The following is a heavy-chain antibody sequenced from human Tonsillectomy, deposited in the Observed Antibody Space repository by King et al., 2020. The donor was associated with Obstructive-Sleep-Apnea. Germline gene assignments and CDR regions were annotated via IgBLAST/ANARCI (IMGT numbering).Heavy chain of an antibody. J-gene: IGHJ4*02. CDR3: ATLYYDILTGVFLHLFDY. CDR2: IIPMLKMA. D-gene: IGHD3-9*01. Sequence: QLVQSGAEVKKPGSSVKISCRDSGGTFNESAFHWVRQAPGQGLEWMGGIIPMLKMANNAQKFQGRVTFTADKSTSAAYMELRSLRSEDTAVYFCATLYYDILTGVFLHLFDYWGQGTLVTVSS. V-gene: IGHV1-69*10. CDR1: GGTFNESA.